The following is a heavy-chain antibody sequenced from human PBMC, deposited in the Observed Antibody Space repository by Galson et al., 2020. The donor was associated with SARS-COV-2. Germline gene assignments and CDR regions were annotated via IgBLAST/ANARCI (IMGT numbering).Heavy chain of an antibody. J-gene: IGHJ3*02. CDR1: GYTFTGYY. V-gene: IGHV1-2*02. Sequence: SVKVSCKASGYTFTGYYMHWVRQAPGQGLEWLGWINPNSGGTNYAQKFQGRVTMTRDTSISIAYMELSRLRSDDTAVYYCARDGTAMVTNGFDIWGQGTMVTVSS. D-gene: IGHD5-18*01. CDR2: INPNSGGT. CDR3: ARDGTAMVTNGFDI.